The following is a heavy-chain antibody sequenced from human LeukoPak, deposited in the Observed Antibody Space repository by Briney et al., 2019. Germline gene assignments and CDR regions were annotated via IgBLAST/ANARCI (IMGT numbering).Heavy chain of an antibody. CDR3: ARHRVYSGSGEFDF. CDR2: IYYSGST. V-gene: IGHV4-59*01. CDR1: GGSISSYY. Sequence: SETLSLTCTVSGGSISSYYWSWIRQPPGKGLEWIGYIYYSGSTNYNPSLKSRVTISLDTSRNQFSLKLRSVTTADTAVYYCARHRVYSGSGEFDFWGQGTLVTVSS. D-gene: IGHD5-12*01. J-gene: IGHJ4*02.